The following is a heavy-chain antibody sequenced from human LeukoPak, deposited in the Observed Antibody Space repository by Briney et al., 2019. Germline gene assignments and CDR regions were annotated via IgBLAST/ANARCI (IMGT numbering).Heavy chain of an antibody. Sequence: ASVKVSCKASGYTFTSYDIHWVRQPTGQGLDWMGWINSNSGNTGYAQKFQGRVTMTRNTSISTAYMELSSLRSEDAAVYYCARACYRFRPACVDPWGQGTLVTVSS. CDR1: GYTFTSYD. J-gene: IGHJ5*02. CDR3: ARACYRFRPACVDP. CDR2: INSNSGNT. D-gene: IGHD2-21*01. V-gene: IGHV1-8*01.